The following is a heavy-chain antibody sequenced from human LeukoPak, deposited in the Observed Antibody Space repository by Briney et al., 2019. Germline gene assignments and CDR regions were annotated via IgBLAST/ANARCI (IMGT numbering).Heavy chain of an antibody. D-gene: IGHD1-26*01. CDR2: IYPDDSDT. Sequence: PGESLKISCKGSGYNFTSYWITWVRQMPGKGLEWMGIIYPDDSDTKYSPSFQGQVTISADKSISTAYLQWNSLKASDTAMYYCTSNSIVDTPHAFDIWGQETMVTVSS. CDR1: GYNFTSYW. V-gene: IGHV5-51*01. J-gene: IGHJ3*02. CDR3: TSNSIVDTPHAFDI.